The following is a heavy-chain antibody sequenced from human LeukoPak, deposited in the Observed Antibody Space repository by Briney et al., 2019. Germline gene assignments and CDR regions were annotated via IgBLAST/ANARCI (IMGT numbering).Heavy chain of an antibody. CDR2: IHYSGST. Sequence: SETLSLTCTVSGGSISSSSYYWTWIRQPPGKGLEWIGYIHYSGSTNYNASLKSRVTISVDTSKNQFSLKLSSVTAADTAVYYCATYSGYDYTVFDSWGQGTLVTVSS. V-gene: IGHV4-61*01. D-gene: IGHD5-12*01. CDR3: ATYSGYDYTVFDS. CDR1: GGSISSSSYY. J-gene: IGHJ4*02.